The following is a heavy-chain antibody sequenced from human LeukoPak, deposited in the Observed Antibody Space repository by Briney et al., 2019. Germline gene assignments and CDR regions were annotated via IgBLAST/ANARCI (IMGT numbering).Heavy chain of an antibody. J-gene: IGHJ4*02. Sequence: SETLSLTCTVSSGSISSYYWSWIRQPPGKGLEWIGYIYYSGSTNYNPSLKSRVTISVDTSKNQFSLKLSSVTAADTAVYYCATRTMMVYWGQGTLVTVSS. CDR2: IYYSGST. V-gene: IGHV4-59*01. CDR1: SGSISSYY. D-gene: IGHD3-22*01. CDR3: ATRTMMVY.